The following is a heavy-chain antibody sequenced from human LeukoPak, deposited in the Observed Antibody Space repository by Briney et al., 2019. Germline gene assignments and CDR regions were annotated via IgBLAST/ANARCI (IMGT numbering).Heavy chain of an antibody. CDR2: INHNGNVN. CDR1: GFTFSSYW. Sequence: GGSLRLSCAASGFTFSSYWMNWTRQAPGKGLEWVASINHNGNVNYYVDSVKGRFTISRDNAKNSLYLQMSNLRAEDTAVYFRARGGGLDVWGQGATVTVSS. J-gene: IGHJ6*02. V-gene: IGHV3-7*03. CDR3: ARGGGLDV. D-gene: IGHD3-16*01.